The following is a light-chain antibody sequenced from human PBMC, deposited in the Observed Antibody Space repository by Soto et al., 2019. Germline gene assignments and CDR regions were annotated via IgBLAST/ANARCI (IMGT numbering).Light chain of an antibody. CDR3: ETWYSNTHKV. CDR1: SGHSTYI. Sequence: QSVLTQSSSASASLGSSVKLTCILSSGHSTYIIAWHQQQPGKAPRFLMTLDRSGRYNSGSGVPDRFSGSSSGADRYLTIYNLQFEDEGDYYCETWYSNTHKVFGGGTKVTVL. J-gene: IGLJ3*02. V-gene: IGLV4-60*02. CDR2: LDRSGRY.